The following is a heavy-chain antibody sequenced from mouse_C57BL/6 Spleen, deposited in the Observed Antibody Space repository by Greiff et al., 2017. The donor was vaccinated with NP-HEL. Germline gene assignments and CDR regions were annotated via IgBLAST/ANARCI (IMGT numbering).Heavy chain of an antibody. CDR2: INPGSGGT. D-gene: IGHD1-1*01. Sequence: QVHVKQSGAELVRPGTSVKVSCKASGYAFTNYLIEWVKQRPGQGLEWIGVINPGSGGTNYNEKFKGKATLTADKSSSTAYMQLSSLTSEDSAVYFCARRDYGSSPAWFAYWGQGTLVTVSA. J-gene: IGHJ3*01. V-gene: IGHV1-54*01. CDR3: ARRDYGSSPAWFAY. CDR1: GYAFTNYL.